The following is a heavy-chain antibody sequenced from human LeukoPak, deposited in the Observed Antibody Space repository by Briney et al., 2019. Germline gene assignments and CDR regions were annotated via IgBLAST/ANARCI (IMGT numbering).Heavy chain of an antibody. CDR2: IFYSGNT. J-gene: IGHJ4*02. CDR1: GVSISSYY. CDR3: ARLAAISGSDYPDD. V-gene: IGHV4-59*08. Sequence: SETLSLTCTVSGVSISSYYWSWIRQAPGKGLEWIGYIFYSGNTIYNPSLRSRVTISADTSKNHFSLRLRSVTAADTAVYYCARLAAISGSDYPDDWGQGTLVTVSS. D-gene: IGHD1-26*01.